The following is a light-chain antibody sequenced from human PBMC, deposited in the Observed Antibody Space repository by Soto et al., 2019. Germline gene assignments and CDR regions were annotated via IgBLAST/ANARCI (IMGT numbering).Light chain of an antibody. Sequence: EIVLTQSPGTLSLSPGERATLSCRASQTLSSIYLAWYQQKPGQAPRLLIYGASNRATGIPDRFSGSGSGTEFTLTISRLDPEDFAVYYCQQYDNSLYTFGQGTKLEIK. CDR1: QTLSSIY. V-gene: IGKV3-20*01. CDR3: QQYDNSLYT. J-gene: IGKJ2*01. CDR2: GAS.